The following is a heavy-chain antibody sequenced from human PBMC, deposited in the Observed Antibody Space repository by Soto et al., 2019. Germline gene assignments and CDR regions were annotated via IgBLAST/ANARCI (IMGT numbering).Heavy chain of an antibody. D-gene: IGHD6-6*01. CDR3: AKNRLMYSSSMIYGMGV. Sequence: GGSLRLSCAASGFTFSSYAMSWVRQAPGKGLEWVSAISGSGGSTYYADSVKGRFTISRDNSKNTLYLQMNSLRAEDTAVYYCAKNRLMYSSSMIYGMGVWGQGTTVTVSS. J-gene: IGHJ6*02. CDR1: GFTFSSYA. V-gene: IGHV3-23*01. CDR2: ISGSGGST.